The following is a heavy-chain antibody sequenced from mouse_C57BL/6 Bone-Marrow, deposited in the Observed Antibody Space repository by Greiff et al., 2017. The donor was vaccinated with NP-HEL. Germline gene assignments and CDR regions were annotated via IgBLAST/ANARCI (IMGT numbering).Heavy chain of an antibody. CDR3: ARRRYRYWYFDV. CDR1: GFTFSDYG. V-gene: IGHV5-15*01. Sequence: EVQLVESGGGLVQPGGSLKLSCAASGFTFSDYGMAWVRQAPRKGPEWVAFISNLAYSIYYADTVTGRFTISRENAKNTLYLEMSSLRSEDTAMYYCARRRYRYWYFDVWGTGTTVTVSS. D-gene: IGHD2-14*01. CDR2: ISNLAYSI. J-gene: IGHJ1*03.